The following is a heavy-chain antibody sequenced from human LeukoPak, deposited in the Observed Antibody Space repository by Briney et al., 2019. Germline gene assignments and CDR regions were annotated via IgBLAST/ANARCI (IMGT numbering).Heavy chain of an antibody. CDR3: ARSIVVVPKGFDP. Sequence: SETLSLTCAVYGGSFSGYYWSWIRQPPGKGLEWIGEISHSGSTNYNPSLKSRVTISVDTSKNQFSLKLSSVTAADTAVYYCARSIVVVPKGFDPWGQGTLVTVSS. CDR2: ISHSGST. D-gene: IGHD2-2*01. CDR1: GGSFSGYY. V-gene: IGHV4-34*01. J-gene: IGHJ5*02.